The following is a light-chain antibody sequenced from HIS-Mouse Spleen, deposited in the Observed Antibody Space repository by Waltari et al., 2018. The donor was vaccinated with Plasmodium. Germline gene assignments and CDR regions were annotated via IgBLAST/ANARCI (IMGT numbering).Light chain of an antibody. V-gene: IGKV3-11*01. CDR1: QSVSSY. J-gene: IGKJ5*01. CDR3: QQRSNWIT. Sequence: EIVLTQSPATLSLSLGERATLSCRASQSVSSYLAWYQQNPGQAPRLLIYDATNRATGIPARFSGSGSGTDFTLTISSLEPEDFAVYYCQQRSNWITFGQGTRLEIK. CDR2: DAT.